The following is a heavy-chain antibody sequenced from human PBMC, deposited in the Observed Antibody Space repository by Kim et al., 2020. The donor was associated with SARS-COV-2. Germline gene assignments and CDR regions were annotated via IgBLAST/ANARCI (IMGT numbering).Heavy chain of an antibody. J-gene: IGHJ6*02. D-gene: IGHD3-3*01. V-gene: IGHV3-7*01. CDR2: IKQDGSEK. CDR1: GFTFSSYW. CDR3: ARDGRVLRFLEWLVRRRTYYYYGMDV. Sequence: GGSLRLSCAASGFTFSSYWMSWVRQAPGKGLEWVANIKQDGSEKYYVDSVKGRFTISRDNAKNSLYLQMNSLRAEDTAVYYCARDGRVLRFLEWLVRRRTYYYYGMDVWGQGTTVTVSS.